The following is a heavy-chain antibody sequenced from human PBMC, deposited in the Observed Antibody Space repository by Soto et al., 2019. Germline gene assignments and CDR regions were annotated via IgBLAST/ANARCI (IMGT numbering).Heavy chain of an antibody. Sequence: EVQLVESGGGLVKPGGSLRLSCAASGFTFSSYSMNWVRQAPGKGLEWVSSISSSSSYIYYADSVKGRFTISRDNAKNSLYLQMNSLRAEDTAVYYCARDRAEYSSGWYDDAFDIWGQGTMVTVSS. CDR1: GFTFSSYS. D-gene: IGHD6-19*01. CDR3: ARDRAEYSSGWYDDAFDI. J-gene: IGHJ3*02. CDR2: ISSSSSYI. V-gene: IGHV3-21*01.